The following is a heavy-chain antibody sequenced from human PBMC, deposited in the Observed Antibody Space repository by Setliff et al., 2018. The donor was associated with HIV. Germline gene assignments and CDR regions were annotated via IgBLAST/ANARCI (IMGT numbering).Heavy chain of an antibody. CDR2: VDPEDGET. CDR1: GYTFTNYF. V-gene: IGHV1-69-2*01. J-gene: IGHJ4*02. D-gene: IGHD1-26*01. CDR3: ATVRIVGATEFDY. Sequence: GASVKVSCKASGYTFTNYFMHWVRQAPGEGLEWVGRVDPEDGETRYAMKFQGSVTISADTSTDTTYLSLTSLRSQDTAVYYCATVRIVGATEFDYWGQGTVVT.